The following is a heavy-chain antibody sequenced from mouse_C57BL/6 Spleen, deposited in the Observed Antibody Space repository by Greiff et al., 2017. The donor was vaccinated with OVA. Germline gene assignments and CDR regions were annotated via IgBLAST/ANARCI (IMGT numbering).Heavy chain of an antibody. CDR2: ISSGGDYI. D-gene: IGHD2-5*01. V-gene: IGHV5-9-1*02. CDR1: GFTFSSYA. Sequence: EVHLVESGEGLVKPGGSLKLSCAASGFTFSSYAMSWVRQTPEKRLEWVAYISSGGDYIYYADTVKGRFTISRDNARNTLYLQMSSLKSEDTAMYYCTRDSNPYYYAMDYWGQGTSVTVSS. CDR3: TRDSNPYYYAMDY. J-gene: IGHJ4*01.